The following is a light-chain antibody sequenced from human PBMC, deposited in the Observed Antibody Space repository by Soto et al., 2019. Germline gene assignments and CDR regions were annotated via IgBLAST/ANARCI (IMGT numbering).Light chain of an antibody. J-gene: IGLJ2*01. CDR3: SSYSGSDTYVL. Sequence: QSALTQPASVSESPGQSITISCTGTSSDVGRYDYVSWYQQHPGTAPKLIIFEVGLRPPGISNRFSGSKSGNTASLTISGLQPEDEAHYYCSSYSGSDTYVLFGGGTKLTVL. V-gene: IGLV2-14*01. CDR2: EVG. CDR1: SSDVGRYDY.